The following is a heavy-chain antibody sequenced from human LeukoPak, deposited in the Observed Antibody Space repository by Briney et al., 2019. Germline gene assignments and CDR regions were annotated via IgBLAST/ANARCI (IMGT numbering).Heavy chain of an antibody. D-gene: IGHD2-8*01. V-gene: IGHV3-23*01. J-gene: IGHJ4*02. CDR3: AKRITVSAGYHLDS. CDR1: GFSFSSFA. Sequence: GGSLRLSCVGSGFSFSSFAMSWVRQAPGKGLEWVSTVSGGGAYTYYADSVKGRFTVSRDDSKSMPFLQMNSLRPEDTALYFCAKRITVSAGYHLDSWGQGTLVTVSS. CDR2: VSGGGAYT.